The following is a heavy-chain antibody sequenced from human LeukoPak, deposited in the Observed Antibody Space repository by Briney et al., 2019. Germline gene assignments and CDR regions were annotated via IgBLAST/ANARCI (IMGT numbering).Heavy chain of an antibody. Sequence: GGSLRLSCAASGFTFSNYAVHWVRQAPGKGLEWVSIISSGGVYEYYADSVKGRFTISRDNSKNTLYLQLNSLRPEDTAVYYCARDSTSYYDSGSSGPHYFDNWGQGTLVSVSS. CDR2: ISSGGVYE. CDR3: ARDSTSYYDSGSSGPHYFDN. D-gene: IGHD3-10*01. CDR1: GFTFSNYA. J-gene: IGHJ4*02. V-gene: IGHV3-30*01.